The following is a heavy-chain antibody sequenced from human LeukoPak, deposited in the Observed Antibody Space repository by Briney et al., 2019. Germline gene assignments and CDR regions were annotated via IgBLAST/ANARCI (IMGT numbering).Heavy chain of an antibody. CDR3: AREEYYYDSSGYVL. V-gene: IGHV1-8*01. Sequence: ASVKVSCKVSGYTLTELSMHWVRQAPGKGLEWMGWMNPNSGNTGYAQKFQGRVTMTRNTSISTAYMELSSLRSEDTAVYYCAREEYYYDSSGYVLWGQGTLVTVSS. J-gene: IGHJ4*02. CDR1: GYTLTELS. D-gene: IGHD3-22*01. CDR2: MNPNSGNT.